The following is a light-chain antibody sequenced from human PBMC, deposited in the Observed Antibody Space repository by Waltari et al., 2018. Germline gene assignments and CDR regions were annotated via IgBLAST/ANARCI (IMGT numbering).Light chain of an antibody. CDR2: DAS. V-gene: IGKV3-11*01. Sequence: ETVLTQSPATLSLSPGERATLSCRASQSVRTHFAWYQQKPGQPPRPLISDASKRVTGLPARFIGSGSGTEFTLTISSLQSEDFAVYYCQQYNNWPPYTFGQGTKLDIK. J-gene: IGKJ2*01. CDR1: QSVRTH. CDR3: QQYNNWPPYT.